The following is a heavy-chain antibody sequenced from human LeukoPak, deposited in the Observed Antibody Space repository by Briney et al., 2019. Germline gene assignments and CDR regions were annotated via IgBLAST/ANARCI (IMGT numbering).Heavy chain of an antibody. CDR2: ISLSSSII. D-gene: IGHD4-17*01. CDR1: GFTFSNHN. Sequence: PGGSLRLSCAASGFTFSNHNMNWVRQAPGKGLEWVSYISLSSSIIYYADSVKGRFTISRDNAKNSLYLQMNSLRDEDTAVYYCARESGAPPLRGLDIWGQGTMVTVSS. J-gene: IGHJ3*02. V-gene: IGHV3-48*02. CDR3: ARESGAPPLRGLDI.